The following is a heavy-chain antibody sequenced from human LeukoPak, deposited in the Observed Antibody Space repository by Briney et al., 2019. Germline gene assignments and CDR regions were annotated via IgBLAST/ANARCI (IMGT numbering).Heavy chain of an antibody. CDR1: GYSISSGYY. CDR3: ASRLVVPAAIFDY. V-gene: IGHV4-38-2*02. CDR2: IYHSGST. J-gene: IGHJ4*02. D-gene: IGHD2-2*01. Sequence: SETLSLTCTVSGYSISSGYYWGWIRQPPGKGLEWIGSIYHSGSTYYNPSLKSRVTISVDTSKNQFPLKLSSVTAADTAVYYCASRLVVPAAIFDYWGQGTLVTVSS.